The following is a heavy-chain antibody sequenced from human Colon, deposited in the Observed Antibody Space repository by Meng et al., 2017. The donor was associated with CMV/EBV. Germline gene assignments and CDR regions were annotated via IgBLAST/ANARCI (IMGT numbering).Heavy chain of an antibody. CDR1: GYVLNDYY. D-gene: IGHD5-18*01. CDR2: MYPSGDFT. CDR3: AKDRIQLWIFDY. Sequence: ASVKVSCKASGYVLNDYYMHWVRQAPGQGLEWIGVMYPSGDFTHYEQKFQGRVIMTRDTSTSTFYVELSSLTSEDTAVYYCAKDRIQLWIFDYWGQGTLVTVSS. J-gene: IGHJ4*02. V-gene: IGHV1-46*02.